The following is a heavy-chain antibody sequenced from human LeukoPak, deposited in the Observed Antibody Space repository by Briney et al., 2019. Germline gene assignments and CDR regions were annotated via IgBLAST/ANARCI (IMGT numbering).Heavy chain of an antibody. CDR1: GGSISSYY. CDR2: IYYSGST. Sequence: SETLSLTCTVSGGSISSYYWSWIRQPPGKGLEWIGYIYYSGSTNYNPSLKSRVTISVDTSKNQFSLKLSSVTAADTAVYYRARGRVEMATIPFDYWGQGTLVTVSS. D-gene: IGHD5-24*01. J-gene: IGHJ4*02. CDR3: ARGRVEMATIPFDY. V-gene: IGHV4-59*01.